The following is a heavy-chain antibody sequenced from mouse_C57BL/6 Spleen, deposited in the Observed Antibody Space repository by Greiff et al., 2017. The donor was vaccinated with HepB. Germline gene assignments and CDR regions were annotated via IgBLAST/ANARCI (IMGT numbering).Heavy chain of an antibody. J-gene: IGHJ1*03. D-gene: IGHD2-5*01. Sequence: EVQLQQSGPELVKPGASVKISCKASGYSFTGYYMNWVKQSPEKSLEWIGEINTSTGDTTYNKKFKATATLTVDKSSSKAYMKLKSQTSKDSAVYYCAKISYYSNYDWYYDVWGTGTTVTVSS. V-gene: IGHV1-42*01. CDR3: AKISYYSNYDWYYDV. CDR1: GYSFTGYY. CDR2: INTSTGDT.